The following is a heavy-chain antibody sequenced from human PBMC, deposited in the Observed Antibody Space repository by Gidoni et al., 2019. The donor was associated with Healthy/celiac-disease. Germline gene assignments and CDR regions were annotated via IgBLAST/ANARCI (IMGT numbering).Heavy chain of an antibody. Sequence: QLQLQESGPGLVKPSETLSLTCTVSGGSFSSSSYYWGWIRQPPGKGLEWIGSIHYSESTYYNPSLKSRVTISVDTSKNQFSLKVSSVTAADTAVYYCARPLDGDAFDIWGQGTMVTVSS. CDR1: GGSFSSSSYY. J-gene: IGHJ3*02. CDR3: ARPLDGDAFDI. CDR2: IHYSEST. D-gene: IGHD1-1*01. V-gene: IGHV4-39*01.